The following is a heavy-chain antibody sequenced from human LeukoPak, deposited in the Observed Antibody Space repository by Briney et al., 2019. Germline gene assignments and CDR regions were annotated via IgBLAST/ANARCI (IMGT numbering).Heavy chain of an antibody. Sequence: GRSLRLSCAASGFTFSSYAMHWVRQAPGKGLEWVAVISYDGSNEYYPDSVKSRFTISRDNSKNTLYLQTNSLRAEDTAVYYCARDMFLRKGRVGATLIGFDIWGQGTMVIVSS. CDR3: ARDMFLRKGRVGATLIGFDI. V-gene: IGHV3-30*04. D-gene: IGHD3-16*01. J-gene: IGHJ3*02. CDR2: ISYDGSNE. CDR1: GFTFSSYA.